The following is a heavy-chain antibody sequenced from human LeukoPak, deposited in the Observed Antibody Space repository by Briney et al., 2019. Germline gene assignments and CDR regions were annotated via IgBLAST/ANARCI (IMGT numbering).Heavy chain of an antibody. V-gene: IGHV4-39*01. CDR3: WCDSGPPVLYRGDY. D-gene: IGHD1-26*01. CDR1: GGSISSSSYY. J-gene: IGHJ4*02. CDR2: IYYSGST. Sequence: SETLSLTCTVSGGSISSSSYYWGWIRQPPGKGLEWIGSIYYSGSTNYNPSLKSRVTISVDTSKNQFSLKLSSVTAADTAVYYCWCDSGPPVLYRGDYWSQGTLVTVSS.